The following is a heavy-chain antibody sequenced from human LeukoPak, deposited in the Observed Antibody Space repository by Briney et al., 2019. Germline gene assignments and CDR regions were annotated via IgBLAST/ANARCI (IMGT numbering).Heavy chain of an antibody. CDR2: ISGSGGST. D-gene: IGHD3-10*01. CDR3: APTGSGVYYYYMDV. CDR1: GFTFSSYA. V-gene: IGHV3-23*01. J-gene: IGHJ6*03. Sequence: GGSLRLSCAASGFTFSSYAMSWVRQAPGKGLEWVPAISGSGGSTYYADSVKGRFTISRDNSKNTLYLQMNSLRAEDTAVYYCAPTGSGVYYYYMDVWGKGTTVTVSS.